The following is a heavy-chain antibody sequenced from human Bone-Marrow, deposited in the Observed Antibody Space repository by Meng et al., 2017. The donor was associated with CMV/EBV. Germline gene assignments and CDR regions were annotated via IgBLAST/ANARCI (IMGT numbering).Heavy chain of an antibody. J-gene: IGHJ4*02. V-gene: IGHV3-23*01. CDR1: GFTFSNYA. CDR2: ISSSGANT. D-gene: IGHD6-19*01. CDR3: ARNLKAVALDY. Sequence: GGSLRLSCAASGFTFSNYAMNWVRQAPGKGLEWVSGISSSGANTYYADSVKGRFTISRDSAKNTLYLQMNSLRAEDTAVYYCARNLKAVALDYWGQGTVVTFSS.